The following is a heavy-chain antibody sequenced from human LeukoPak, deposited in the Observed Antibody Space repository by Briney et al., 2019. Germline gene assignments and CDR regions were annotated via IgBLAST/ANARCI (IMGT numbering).Heavy chain of an antibody. CDR1: GFTFSSYA. Sequence: GGSLRLSCAASGFTFSSYAMHWVRQAPGKGLEYVSAISSNGGSTYYANSVKGRFTISRDNSKNTLYLQMGSLRAEDMAVYYCARASDFWSGYFFAYWGQGPLVTVSS. D-gene: IGHD3-3*01. J-gene: IGHJ4*02. V-gene: IGHV3-64*01. CDR3: ARASDFWSGYFFAY. CDR2: ISSNGGST.